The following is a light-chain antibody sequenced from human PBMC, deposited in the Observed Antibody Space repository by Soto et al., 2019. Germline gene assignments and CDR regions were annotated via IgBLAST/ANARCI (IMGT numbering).Light chain of an antibody. CDR2: AAS. V-gene: IGKV3-20*01. J-gene: IGKJ2*01. Sequence: EIVLTQSPGTLSLSLGERATLSCRASQSVDSAYLSWYHQRPGQTPRLLISAASRTATGIPDRFSGSGSGTDFTLSISRLEPEDFGMYFCPQHFKSPRTFGQGTKMEIK. CDR3: PQHFKSPRT. CDR1: QSVDSAY.